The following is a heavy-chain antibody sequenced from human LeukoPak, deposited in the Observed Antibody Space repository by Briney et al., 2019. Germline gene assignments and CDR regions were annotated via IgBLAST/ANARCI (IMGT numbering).Heavy chain of an antibody. CDR1: GFTFDDYA. Sequence: GRSLRLSCAASGFTFDDYAMHWVRQAPGKGLEWVSGILRNSGSIGYADSVKGRFTISRDDAKNSLYLQMNSLRAEDTALYYCVKDGGRDTAAAYYWGQGALVSVSS. J-gene: IGHJ4*02. V-gene: IGHV3-9*01. D-gene: IGHD6-13*01. CDR2: ILRNSGSI. CDR3: VKDGGRDTAAAYY.